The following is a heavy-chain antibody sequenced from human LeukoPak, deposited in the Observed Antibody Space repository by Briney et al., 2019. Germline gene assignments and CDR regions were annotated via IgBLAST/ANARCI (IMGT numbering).Heavy chain of an antibody. J-gene: IGHJ4*02. D-gene: IGHD3-22*01. CDR3: AADRRYDSSGYYIFDY. CDR2: IVVGSGST. V-gene: IGHV1-58*02. Sequence: GASVQVSCKASGFTFTSSAMQWVRQDRGHRLEWIGWIVVGSGSTNYAQKFQKRVTITRDMSTSTAYMELSSLKSEDTAVYYCAADRRYDSSGYYIFDYWGQGTLVTVSS. CDR1: GFTFTSSA.